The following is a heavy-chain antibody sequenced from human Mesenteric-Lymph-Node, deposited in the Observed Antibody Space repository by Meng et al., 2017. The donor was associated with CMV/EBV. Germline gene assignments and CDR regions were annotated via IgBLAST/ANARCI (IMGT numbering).Heavy chain of an antibody. CDR1: GGSISSYY. CDR3: ARNRGCDY. CDR2: IRYSGNT. D-gene: IGHD2/OR15-2a*01. V-gene: IGHV4-59*07. J-gene: IGHJ4*02. Sequence: SDTLSLTSTGAGGSISSYYWSWIRQPPGKGLEWIGCIRYSGNTNYSPSLKSRITMSVDTSKSQFSLNLTSATAAATAVYYCARNRGCDYWGQGTLVTVSS.